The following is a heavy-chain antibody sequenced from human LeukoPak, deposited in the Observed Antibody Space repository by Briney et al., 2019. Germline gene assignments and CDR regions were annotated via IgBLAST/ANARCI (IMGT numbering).Heavy chain of an antibody. CDR2: INHSGST. CDR3: ARDKWYFDL. Sequence: PSETLSLTCAVYGGSFSGYYWSWIRQPPGKGLEWIGEINHSGSTNYNPSLKSRVTISLDTSKNQFSLKLSSVTAADTAVYYCARDKWYFDLWGRGTLVTVSS. J-gene: IGHJ2*01. V-gene: IGHV4-34*01. CDR1: GGSFSGYY.